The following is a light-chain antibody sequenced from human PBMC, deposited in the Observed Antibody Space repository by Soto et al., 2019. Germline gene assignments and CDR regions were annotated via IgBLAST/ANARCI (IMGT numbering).Light chain of an antibody. CDR2: GAF. CDR3: QHYDNLPPFT. J-gene: IGKJ3*01. Sequence: DIQMTQSPTSLSASVGDRVTITCQASQDIRKYLSWYQQKPGRAPKLLIYGAFNLETGVPSRFSGSGYGTDFTFTISSLQPEDIATYDCQHYDNLPPFTFGPGTQVAIK. V-gene: IGKV1-33*01. CDR1: QDIRKY.